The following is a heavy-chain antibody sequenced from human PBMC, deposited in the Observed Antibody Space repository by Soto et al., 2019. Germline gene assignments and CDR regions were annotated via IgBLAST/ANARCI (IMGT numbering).Heavy chain of an antibody. CDR1: GYTFTSYY. CDR2: INPSGGST. J-gene: IGHJ4*02. CDR3: AVPPDYYDSSGIRDY. V-gene: IGHV1-46*01. Sequence: QVQLVQSGAEVKKPGASVKVSCKASGYTFTSYYMHWVRQAPGQGLEWMGIINPSGGSTSYAQKFQGRVTMTRDTSTSPVYMELSSLRSEDTAVYYCAVPPDYYDSSGIRDYWGQGTLVTVSS. D-gene: IGHD3-22*01.